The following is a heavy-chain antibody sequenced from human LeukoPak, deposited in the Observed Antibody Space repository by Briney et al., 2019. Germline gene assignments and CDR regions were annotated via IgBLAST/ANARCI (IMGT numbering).Heavy chain of an antibody. CDR2: IYYSGST. CDR1: GGSISSYY. Sequence: SETLSLTCTVSGGSISSYYWSWIRQPPGKGLEWIGYIYYSGSTHYNPSLKSRVTISVDTSKNQFSLKLSSVTAADTAVYYCARDTRTPYGMDVWGQGTTVTVSS. D-gene: IGHD2-2*01. CDR3: ARDTRTPYGMDV. V-gene: IGHV4-59*01. J-gene: IGHJ6*02.